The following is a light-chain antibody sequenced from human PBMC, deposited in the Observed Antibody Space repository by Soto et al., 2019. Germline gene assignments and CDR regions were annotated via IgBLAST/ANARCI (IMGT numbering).Light chain of an antibody. V-gene: IGKV3-20*01. CDR1: QSVSSSY. CDR2: GAS. CDR3: QQYGNSTYT. Sequence: EIVLTQSPGTLSLSPGERATLSCRASQSVSSSYLAWYQQKPGQAPRRLIYGASSRATSIPDRFSGSGSGTDVDLTIHILETEDSAVYYCQQYGNSTYTFGHGTRREI. J-gene: IGKJ2*01.